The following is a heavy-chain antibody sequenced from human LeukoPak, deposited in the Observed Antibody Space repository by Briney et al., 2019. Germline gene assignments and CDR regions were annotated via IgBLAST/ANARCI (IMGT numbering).Heavy chain of an antibody. J-gene: IGHJ3*02. CDR2: ISHNGSTM. Sequence: GGSLRLSCAASGFNFHSHEMNWVRQAPGKGLECISYISHNGSTMYYADSVKGRFTISRDNAKNALYLQMNSLRAEDTAVYYCARDGYGATALFYGMNAFDIWRQGTMVTVS. CDR3: ARDGYGATALFYGMNAFDI. D-gene: IGHD4/OR15-4a*01. CDR1: GFNFHSHE. V-gene: IGHV3-48*03.